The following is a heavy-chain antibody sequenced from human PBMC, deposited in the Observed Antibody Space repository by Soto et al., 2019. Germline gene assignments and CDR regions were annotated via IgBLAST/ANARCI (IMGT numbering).Heavy chain of an antibody. CDR1: GYTFRSYD. J-gene: IGHJ5*01. CDR3: ARAYGEGSFDF. Sequence: QVQLVQSGAEVKKPGASVKVSCTGSGYTFRSYDIHWVRQATGQGLEWMGWVNPNTGNTGYAQKFQGRVTMTRDMSKSSAYMEVNSLTSEDTAIYYCARAYGEGSFDFWGQGTLVSVS. V-gene: IGHV1-8*01. CDR2: VNPNTGNT. D-gene: IGHD2-21*01.